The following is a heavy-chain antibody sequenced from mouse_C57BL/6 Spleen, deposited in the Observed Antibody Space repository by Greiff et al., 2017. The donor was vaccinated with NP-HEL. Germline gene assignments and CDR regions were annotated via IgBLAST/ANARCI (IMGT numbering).Heavy chain of an antibody. CDR2: INPNNGGT. CDR3: ARCVFLRGMDY. D-gene: IGHD1-1*01. Sequence: EVQLQQSGPELVKPGASVKIPCKASGYTFTDYHMDWVKQSHGKSLEWIGDINPNNGGTIYNQKVKGKATLTVDKSSNTAYMDLRSLTSEDTAVYYCARCVFLRGMDYWGQGASVTVSS. J-gene: IGHJ4*01. V-gene: IGHV1-18*01. CDR1: GYTFTDYH.